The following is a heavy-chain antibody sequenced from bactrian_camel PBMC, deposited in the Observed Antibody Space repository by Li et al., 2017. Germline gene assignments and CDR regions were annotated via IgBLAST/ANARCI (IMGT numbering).Heavy chain of an antibody. CDR2: VNIGGRGT. Sequence: VQLVESGGGLVQPGGSLRLSYAVSGFTYSNYCMSWVRQAPGKGLEWVSAVNIGGRGTDYSESVKGRFTVSRVGAQNIIALQMDSLKPEDTATYYCAADLVTDEPSLVEREYYYWGQ. D-gene: IGHD1*01. CDR1: GFTYSNYC. J-gene: IGHJ4*01. V-gene: IGHV3S40*01. CDR3: AADLVTDEPSLVEREYYY.